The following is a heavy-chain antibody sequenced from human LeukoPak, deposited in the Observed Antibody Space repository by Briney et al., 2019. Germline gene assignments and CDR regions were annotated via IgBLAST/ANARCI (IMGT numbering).Heavy chain of an antibody. Sequence: ASVKVSCKASGYTFTSCGISWVRQAPGQGLEWMGWISAYNGNTNYAQKLQGRVTMTTDTSTSTAYMELRSLRSDDTAVYYCARNQWRHEHFDYWGQGTLVTVSS. D-gene: IGHD6-19*01. J-gene: IGHJ4*02. CDR3: ARNQWRHEHFDY. CDR1: GYTFTSCG. V-gene: IGHV1-18*01. CDR2: ISAYNGNT.